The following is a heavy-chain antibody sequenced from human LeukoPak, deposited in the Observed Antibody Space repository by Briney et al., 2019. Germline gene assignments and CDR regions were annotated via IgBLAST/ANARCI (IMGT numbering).Heavy chain of an antibody. Sequence: GGSLRLSCAASGFTFSISAMTWVRQAPGKGLEWVSAISVSGGTTYYADSVKGRFTISRDNSKNTLYLQMNTLRAEDTAVYYCAKMDWNDHYFDFWGQGTLVTVSS. CDR2: ISVSGGTT. CDR3: AKMDWNDHYFDF. J-gene: IGHJ4*02. V-gene: IGHV3-23*01. D-gene: IGHD1-1*01. CDR1: GFTFSISA.